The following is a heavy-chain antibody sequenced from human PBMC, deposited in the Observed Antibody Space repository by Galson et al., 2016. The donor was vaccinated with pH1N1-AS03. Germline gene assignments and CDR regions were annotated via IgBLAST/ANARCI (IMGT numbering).Heavy chain of an antibody. D-gene: IGHD6-6*01. CDR1: GFTFGSYW. CDR3: ARYGSSPWFDP. CDR2: IKEDGSEK. J-gene: IGHJ5*02. Sequence: SLRLSCAASGFTFGSYWMSWVRQAPGKGLEWVANIKEDGSEKSYVDSVKGRFTISRDNSKNSLYLQMNSLRVEDTALYYCARYGSSPWFDPWGQGTLVTVSP. V-gene: IGHV3-7*01.